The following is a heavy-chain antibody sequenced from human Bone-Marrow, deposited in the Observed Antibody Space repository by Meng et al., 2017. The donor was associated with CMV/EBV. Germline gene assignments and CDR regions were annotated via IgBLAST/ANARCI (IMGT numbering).Heavy chain of an antibody. J-gene: IGHJ6*02. V-gene: IGHV1-8*03. Sequence: ASVKVSCKASGYTFTSYDINWVRQATGQGLEWMGWMNPNSGNTGYAQKFQGRVTITRNTSISTAYMELSSLRSEDTAVYYCARVGSGWYYFGIPYYYGMDVWGQGTMVTVSS. CDR3: ARVGSGWYYFGIPYYYGMDV. CDR1: GYTFTSYD. CDR2: MNPNSGNT. D-gene: IGHD6-19*01.